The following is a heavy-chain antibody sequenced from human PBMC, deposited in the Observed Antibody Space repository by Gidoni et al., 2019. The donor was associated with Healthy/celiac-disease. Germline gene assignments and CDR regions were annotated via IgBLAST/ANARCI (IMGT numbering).Heavy chain of an antibody. J-gene: IGHJ4*02. CDR1: GWSFRGYY. CDR2: INHSGST. V-gene: IGHV4-34*01. CDR3: ARGPGFGRYSSSSGTPDY. Sequence: QVQLQQWGAGLLKPSETLSLTCAVYGWSFRGYYWSWIRQPPGKGLEWIGEINHSGSTNYNPSLKSRVTISVDTSKNQFSLKLSSVTAADTAVYYCARGPGFGRYSSSSGTPDYWGQGTLVTVSS. D-gene: IGHD6-6*01.